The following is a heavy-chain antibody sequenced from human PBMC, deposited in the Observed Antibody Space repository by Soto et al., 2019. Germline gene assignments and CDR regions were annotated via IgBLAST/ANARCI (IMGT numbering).Heavy chain of an antibody. D-gene: IGHD6-13*01. Sequence: PGGSLRLSCAASGFTFSSYGMHWVRQAPGKGLEWVAVISYDGSNKYYADSAKGRFTISRDNSKNTLYLQMNSLRAEDTAVYYCAKDYGAAWWFDPWGQGTLVTVPQ. CDR3: AKDYGAAWWFDP. V-gene: IGHV3-30*18. J-gene: IGHJ5*02. CDR1: GFTFSSYG. CDR2: ISYDGSNK.